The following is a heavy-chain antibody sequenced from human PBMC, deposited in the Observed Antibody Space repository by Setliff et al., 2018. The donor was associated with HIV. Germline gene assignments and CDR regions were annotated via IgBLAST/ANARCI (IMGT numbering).Heavy chain of an antibody. D-gene: IGHD3-16*01. V-gene: IGHV3-74*01. Sequence: PGGSLRLSCAASGFTFSSYWMHWVRQAPGKGLVWVSHINSDGSSTSYADSVKGRFTISRDNAKNTLYLQMNSLRAEDTAVYFCARDWDIWDYFDYWGQGTLVTVSS. CDR1: GFTFSSYW. CDR3: ARDWDIWDYFDY. J-gene: IGHJ4*02. CDR2: INSDGSST.